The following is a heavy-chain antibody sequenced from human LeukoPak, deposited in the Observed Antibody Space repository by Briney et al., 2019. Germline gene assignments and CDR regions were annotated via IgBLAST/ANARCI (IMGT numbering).Heavy chain of an antibody. V-gene: IGHV4-59*01. Sequence: SETLSLTCTVSDGSINSYYWSWIRQPPGKGLEWIGYIYYSGSTNYNPSLKSRVTISSDTSKNQFSLKLRSVTAADTAVYYCTSGGMVSGDYWGHGTLVTVSS. J-gene: IGHJ4*01. CDR2: IYYSGST. D-gene: IGHD2-8*01. CDR1: DGSINSYY. CDR3: TSGGMVSGDY.